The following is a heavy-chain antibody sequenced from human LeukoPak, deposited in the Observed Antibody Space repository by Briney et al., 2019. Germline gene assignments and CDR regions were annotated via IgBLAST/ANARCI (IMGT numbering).Heavy chain of an antibody. D-gene: IGHD5-12*01. CDR3: ARAVQMATIPPGC. CDR1: GFTFSSYG. CDR2: KWYDGSNK. Sequence: GGSLRLSCAASGFTFSSYGMHWVRQAPGKGLEWVAVKWYDGSNKYYADSVKGRFTISRDNSKNTLYLQMNSLRAEDTAVYYCARAVQMATIPPGCWGQGTLVTVSS. V-gene: IGHV3-33*01. J-gene: IGHJ4*02.